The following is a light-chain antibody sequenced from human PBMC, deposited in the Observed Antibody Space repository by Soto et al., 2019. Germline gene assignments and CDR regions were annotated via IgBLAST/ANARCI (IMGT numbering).Light chain of an antibody. CDR3: QQVNGYPRDIT. Sequence: DIQMTQSPSSLSASVGDRVTITCRASQSISSYVNWYQQKPGKAPKLLIYAASTLQSGVPSRFRGSGSGTDLTPYLSSLQPEDFATYYRQQVNGYPRDITFGGGTRVEI. CDR1: QSISSY. J-gene: IGKJ4*01. V-gene: IGKV1-39*01. CDR2: AAS.